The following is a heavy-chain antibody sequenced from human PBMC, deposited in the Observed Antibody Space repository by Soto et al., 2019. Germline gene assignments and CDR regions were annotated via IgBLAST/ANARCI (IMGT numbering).Heavy chain of an antibody. CDR2: IYWNDDK. Sequence: SGPTLVNPTQTLTLTCTCSGFSLSTSGVSVGWIRQPPGKALEWLALIYWNDDKRYSPSLKSRLTITKDTSKNQVVLTMTNMDPVDTATYYCAHRRYYYCSGGSCYSAFDIWGQGTMVTVSS. CDR3: AHRRYYYCSGGSCYSAFDI. D-gene: IGHD2-15*01. CDR1: GFSLSTSGVS. V-gene: IGHV2-5*01. J-gene: IGHJ3*02.